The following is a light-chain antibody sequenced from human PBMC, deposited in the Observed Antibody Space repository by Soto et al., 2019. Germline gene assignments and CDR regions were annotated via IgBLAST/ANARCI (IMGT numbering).Light chain of an antibody. V-gene: IGKV1-5*03. CDR1: QSISSW. Sequence: DIQMTQSPSTLSASVGDRVTITCRASQSISSWLAWYQQKPGKAPKLLIYKASSLESGVPSRFSGSGSGTEFTLTIISLQPDDFATYYCQQYNNYLWTFGQGTKVEIK. CDR2: KAS. CDR3: QQYNNYLWT. J-gene: IGKJ1*01.